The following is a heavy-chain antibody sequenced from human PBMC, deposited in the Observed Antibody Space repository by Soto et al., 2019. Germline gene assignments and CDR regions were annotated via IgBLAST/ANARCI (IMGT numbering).Heavy chain of an antibody. V-gene: IGHV3-48*01. J-gene: IGHJ3*02. CDR3: AGWVVPPHDAYEI. D-gene: IGHD2-21*01. CDR2: ISSSSSTI. CDR1: GFTFRSYS. Sequence: EVQLVESGGGLVQPGGSLRITCAASGFTFRSYSMNWVRQAPGKGLEWVSYISSSSSTIYYADSVKGRFTISRDNAKNSLYLQMNSLRAEDTAVYYCAGWVVPPHDAYEIWGQGTMVTVSS.